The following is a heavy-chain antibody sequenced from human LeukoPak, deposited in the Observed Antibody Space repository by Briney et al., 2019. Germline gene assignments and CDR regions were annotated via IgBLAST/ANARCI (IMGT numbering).Heavy chain of an antibody. D-gene: IGHD2-2*01. CDR1: GGSIITTSW. J-gene: IGHJ4*02. CDR2: VHLNGAT. CDR3: KSESRAFSPFGF. V-gene: IGHV4-4*02. Sequence: SETLSLTCGVSGGSIITTSWWSGVRQPPGKGLEWIGEVHLNGATNYNPSLESRVSMSIDKSKNQLSLKLSSVTAADTATYYCKSESRAFSPFGFWGQGTLVTVSS.